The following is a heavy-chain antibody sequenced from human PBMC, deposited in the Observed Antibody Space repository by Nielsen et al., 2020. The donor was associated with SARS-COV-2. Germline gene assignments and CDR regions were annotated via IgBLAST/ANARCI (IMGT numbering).Heavy chain of an antibody. J-gene: IGHJ6*02. Sequence: SVKVSCKASGGTFSSFAISWVRQAPGQGLEWMGGIIPFFGTPNYAQKFQGRVTITADESTSIAYMELSSLRSEDTAVYYCARCQYGSGSYPLTHYYYDMDVWGQGTTVTVSS. CDR1: GGTFSSFA. CDR2: IIPFFGTP. D-gene: IGHD3-10*01. CDR3: ARCQYGSGSYPLTHYYYDMDV. V-gene: IGHV1-69*13.